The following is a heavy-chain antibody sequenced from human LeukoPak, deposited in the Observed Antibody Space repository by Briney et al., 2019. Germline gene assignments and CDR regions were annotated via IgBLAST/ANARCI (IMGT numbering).Heavy chain of an antibody. J-gene: IGHJ3*02. CDR1: GGSISNYY. V-gene: IGHV4-59*01. CDR3: ASSLRALLAFDI. CDR2: ISYSGST. Sequence: SETLSLTCTVSGGSISNYYWSWIRQPPGKGLEWIGYISYSGSTNYNPSLKSRVTISVDTSKNHFSLRLSSVTAADTAMYYCASSLRALLAFDIWGQGTMVTVSS.